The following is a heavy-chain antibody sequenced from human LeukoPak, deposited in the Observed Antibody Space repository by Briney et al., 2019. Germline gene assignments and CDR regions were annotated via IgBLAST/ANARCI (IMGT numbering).Heavy chain of an antibody. CDR3: ARSSSVDSDAFDI. J-gene: IGHJ3*02. CDR2: INPNSGGT. Sequence: ASVKVSCKASGYTFTGYYMHWVRQAPGQGLEWMGWINPNSGGTNYAQKFQGRVTMTRDTSISTAYMELSRLRSDDTAVYYCARSSSVDSDAFDIWGQGTMVTVSS. V-gene: IGHV1-2*02. CDR1: GYTFTGYY. D-gene: IGHD2-2*01.